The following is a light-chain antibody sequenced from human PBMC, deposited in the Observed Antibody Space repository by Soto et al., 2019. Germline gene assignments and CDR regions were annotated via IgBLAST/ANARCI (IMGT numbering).Light chain of an antibody. CDR3: QQAKTFPRT. CDR1: QGIITY. V-gene: IGKV1-12*01. Sequence: DIQMTQSPSSVSASVGDRVSITCRASQGIITYLAWYQQRPGQAPKLLIHSASLLQTGVPSRFSGTGSGTLFTPTISSLQPEDSATYYCQQAKTFPRTFGQGTRV. J-gene: IGKJ1*01. CDR2: SAS.